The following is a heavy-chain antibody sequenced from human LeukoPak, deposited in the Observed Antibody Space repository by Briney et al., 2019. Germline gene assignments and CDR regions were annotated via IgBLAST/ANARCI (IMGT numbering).Heavy chain of an antibody. Sequence: SETLSLTCTVSGGSISSGGYYWSWIRQHPGKGLEWIGYIYHSGSTYYNPSLKSRVTISVDTSKNQFSLKLSSVTAADTAVYYCARDGVRLGYCSSTSCYPTGHWFDPWGQGTLVTVSS. CDR2: IYHSGST. V-gene: IGHV4-31*03. CDR1: GGSISSGGYY. D-gene: IGHD2-2*01. J-gene: IGHJ5*02. CDR3: ARDGVRLGYCSSTSCYPTGHWFDP.